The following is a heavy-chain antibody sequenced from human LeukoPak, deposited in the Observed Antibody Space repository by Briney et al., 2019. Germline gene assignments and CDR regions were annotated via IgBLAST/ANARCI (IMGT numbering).Heavy chain of an antibody. Sequence: GGSLRLSCAASGFTFSSNYMSWVRQAPGKGLEGVSVIYSGGSTYYSDSVKGRFTISRDNSKNTLYLQMNRLRAEDTAVYYCASFSKRGTKYSSSWYWFDPWGQGTLVTVSS. CDR3: ASFSKRGTKYSSSWYWFDP. V-gene: IGHV3-66*01. D-gene: IGHD6-13*01. CDR1: GFTFSSNY. J-gene: IGHJ5*02. CDR2: IYSGGST.